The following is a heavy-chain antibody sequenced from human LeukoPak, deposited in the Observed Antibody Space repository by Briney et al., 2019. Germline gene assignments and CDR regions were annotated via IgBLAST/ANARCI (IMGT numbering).Heavy chain of an antibody. J-gene: IGHJ4*02. CDR1: GGSISSSNW. CDR2: IYHSGST. D-gene: IGHD4-17*01. CDR3: AVYGDYERKVFDY. V-gene: IGHV4-4*02. Sequence: PSGTLSLTCAVSGGSISSSNWWSWDRQPPGKGLEWIGEIYHSGSTNYNPSLKSRVTISVDKSKNQFSLKLSSVTAADTAVYYCAVYGDYERKVFDYWGQGTLVTVSS.